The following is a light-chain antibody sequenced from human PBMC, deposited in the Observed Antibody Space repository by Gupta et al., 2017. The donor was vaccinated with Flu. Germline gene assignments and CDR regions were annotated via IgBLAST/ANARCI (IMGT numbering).Light chain of an antibody. CDR1: QSLVHSNGNTS. V-gene: IGKV2-30*02. Sequence: PVTLGQPASISCRSSQSLVHSNGNTSLTWLQQRPGQSPRRLIYRVSNRDSGVPDRFSGSGSGTDFTLKISRVEAEDVGVYYCMQGTHWPTFGQGTKVEIK. CDR2: RVS. CDR3: MQGTHWPT. J-gene: IGKJ1*01.